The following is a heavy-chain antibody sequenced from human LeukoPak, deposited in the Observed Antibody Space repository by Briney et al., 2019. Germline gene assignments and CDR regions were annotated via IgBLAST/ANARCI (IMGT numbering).Heavy chain of an antibody. J-gene: IGHJ6*02. CDR3: ARALGYCTSTSCLNYNYYGMDV. V-gene: IGHV4-59*01. CDR2: IYYSGST. D-gene: IGHD2-2*01. Sequence: SETLSLTCTVSGGSISSYYWSWIRQPPGKGLEWIGYIYYSGSTNYNPSLKSRVTISVDTSKNQFSLKLSSVTAADTAMYYCARALGYCTSTSCLNYNYYGMDVGGQGTTVTVSS. CDR1: GGSISSYY.